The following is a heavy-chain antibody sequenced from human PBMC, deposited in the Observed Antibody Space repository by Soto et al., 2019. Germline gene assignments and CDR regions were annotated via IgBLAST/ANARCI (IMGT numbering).Heavy chain of an antibody. J-gene: IGHJ4*02. CDR1: GYTFTTCY. V-gene: IGHV1-46*03. CDR2: INPSGGTT. Sequence: ASVKVSCKASGYTFTTCYIHWVRQAPGQGLEWMGIINPSGGTTTYTQKFQGRVTMTRDTSTSTVYMELSSLRIEDTAVYYCARDGYGSGTYPEYWGQGTQVTVSS. D-gene: IGHD3-10*01. CDR3: ARDGYGSGTYPEY.